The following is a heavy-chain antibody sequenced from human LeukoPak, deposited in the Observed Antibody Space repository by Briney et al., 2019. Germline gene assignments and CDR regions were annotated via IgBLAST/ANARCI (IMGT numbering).Heavy chain of an antibody. Sequence: SGGSLRLSCAASGFTFSSYSMNWVRQAPGKGLEWVSSISSSSSYIYYADSVKGRFTISRDNAKNSLYLQMNSLRAEDTAVYYCARDQVVVPAAGAGYYYGMDVWGQGTTVTVSS. V-gene: IGHV3-21*01. CDR3: ARDQVVVPAAGAGYYYGMDV. CDR2: ISSSSSYI. D-gene: IGHD2-2*01. CDR1: GFTFSSYS. J-gene: IGHJ6*02.